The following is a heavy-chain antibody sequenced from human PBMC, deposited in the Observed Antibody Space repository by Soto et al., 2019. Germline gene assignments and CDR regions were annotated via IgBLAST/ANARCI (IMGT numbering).Heavy chain of an antibody. Sequence: EVQLVESGGGLVQPGGSLRLSCAASGFTFSSYSMHWVRQAPGKGLEWVSYISSSSSTIYYADSVKGRFTISRDNAKNSLYLQMNSLRAEDTAVYYCARDLNYGRFDYWGQGTRVTVSS. CDR2: ISSSSSTI. D-gene: IGHD4-17*01. CDR1: GFTFSSYS. J-gene: IGHJ4*02. CDR3: ARDLNYGRFDY. V-gene: IGHV3-48*01.